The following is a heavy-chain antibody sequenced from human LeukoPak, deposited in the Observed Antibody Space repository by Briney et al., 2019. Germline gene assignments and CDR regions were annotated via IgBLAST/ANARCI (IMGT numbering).Heavy chain of an antibody. J-gene: IGHJ4*02. CDR3: ARVGIAAAGEPRLDY. CDR1: GYSISSGYY. V-gene: IGHV4-38-2*02. CDR2: IYHSGST. Sequence: SETLSLTCTVSGYSISSGYYWGWIRQPPGKGLEWIGSIYHSGSTNYNPSLKSRVTISVDKSKNQFSLKLSSVTAADTAVYYCARVGIAAAGEPRLDYWGQGTLVTVSS. D-gene: IGHD6-13*01.